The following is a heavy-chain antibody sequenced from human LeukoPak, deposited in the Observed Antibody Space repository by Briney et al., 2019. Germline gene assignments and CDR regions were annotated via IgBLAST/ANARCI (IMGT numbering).Heavy chain of an antibody. CDR3: ASGPGIAAAGTEEFDY. Sequence: SEALSLTCTVSGGSISSYYWSWIRQPPGKGLEWIGYIYYSGSTNYNPSLKSRVTISVDTSKNQFSLKLSSVTAADTAVYYCASGPGIAAAGTEEFDYWGQGTLVTVSS. V-gene: IGHV4-59*08. CDR1: GGSISSYY. CDR2: IYYSGST. D-gene: IGHD6-13*01. J-gene: IGHJ4*02.